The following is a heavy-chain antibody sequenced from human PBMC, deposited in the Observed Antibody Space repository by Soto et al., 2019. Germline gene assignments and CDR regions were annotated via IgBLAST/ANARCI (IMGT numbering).Heavy chain of an antibody. V-gene: IGHV3-30*18. CDR1: GFTFSSYG. CDR2: ISYDGSNK. D-gene: IGHD1-26*01. CDR3: AKDRWVVGATTFDY. Sequence: GGSLRLSCAASGFTFSSYGMHWVRQAPGKGLEWVAVISYDGSNKYYADSVKGRFTISRDNSKNTLYLQMNSLRAEDTAVYYCAKDRWVVGATTFDYWGQGTLVTVSS. J-gene: IGHJ4*02.